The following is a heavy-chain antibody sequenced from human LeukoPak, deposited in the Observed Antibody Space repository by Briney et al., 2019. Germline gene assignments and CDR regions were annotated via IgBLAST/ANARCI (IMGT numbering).Heavy chain of an antibody. CDR1: GFTFSSYG. Sequence: GGSLRLSCAASGFTFSSYGMHWVRQAPGKGLERVAVIWYDGSNKYYADSVKGRFTISRDNSKNTLYLQMNSLRAEDTAVYYCARGGSGYGDSYYFDYWGQGTLVTVSS. CDR2: IWYDGSNK. V-gene: IGHV3-33*01. J-gene: IGHJ4*02. D-gene: IGHD4-17*01. CDR3: ARGGSGYGDSYYFDY.